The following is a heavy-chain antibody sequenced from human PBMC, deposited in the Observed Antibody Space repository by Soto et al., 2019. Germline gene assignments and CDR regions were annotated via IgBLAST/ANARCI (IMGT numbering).Heavy chain of an antibody. V-gene: IGHV3-7*01. CDR1: GFAFSNYW. J-gene: IGHJ4*02. Sequence: PGGSLRLSCAVSGFAFSNYWMTWVRQAPGKGLEWVAYMNQDGSQIYYVDSLRGRFTISRDNAKNSLYLQMNSLRVDDTAVYYCARDRGPNTPDYWGQGTLVTSPQ. D-gene: IGHD2-2*02. CDR2: MNQDGSQI. CDR3: ARDRGPNTPDY.